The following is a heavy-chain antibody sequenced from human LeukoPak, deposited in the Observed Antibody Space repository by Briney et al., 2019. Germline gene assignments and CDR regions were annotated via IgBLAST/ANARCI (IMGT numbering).Heavy chain of an antibody. Sequence: SETLSLTCTVSGDSISSYYWSWIRQPPGKGLEWIGYIHTGGGTSYIPSLKGRVTISIDTSKNQFSLKLRSVTAADSAVYYCARLTRLSTSPDRYYLDYWGQGTLVTVSS. CDR2: IHTGGGT. CDR3: ARLTRLSTSPDRYYLDY. V-gene: IGHV4-4*09. D-gene: IGHD6-6*01. J-gene: IGHJ4*02. CDR1: GDSISSYY.